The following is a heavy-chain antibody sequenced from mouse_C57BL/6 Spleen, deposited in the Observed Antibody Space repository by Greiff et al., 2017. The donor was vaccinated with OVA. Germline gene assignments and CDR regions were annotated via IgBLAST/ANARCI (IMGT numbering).Heavy chain of an antibody. Sequence: VQLQQPGAELVMPGASVKLSCKASGYTFTSYWMHWVKQRPGQGLEWIGEIDPSDSYTNYNQNFKGKSTLTVAKSSSTAYMQLSSLTSEDSAVYYGARQYYGNSYYFDYWGQGTTLTVSS. D-gene: IGHD2-1*01. J-gene: IGHJ2*01. CDR2: IDPSDSYT. CDR1: GYTFTSYW. V-gene: IGHV1-69*01. CDR3: ARQYYGNSYYFDY.